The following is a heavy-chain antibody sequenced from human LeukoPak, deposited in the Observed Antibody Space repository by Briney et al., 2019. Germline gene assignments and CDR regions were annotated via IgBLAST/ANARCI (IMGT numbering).Heavy chain of an antibody. CDR3: AKDRRSDFVGYFDY. Sequence: PGGSLRLSCAASGFTFSSYGMHWVRQAPGKGLEWVAYIWYDGSHKYYTDSVKGRFTISRDNSKNTLYLQVNSLRVEDTAVYYCAKDRRSDFVGYFDYWGQGTLVTVSS. CDR1: GFTFSSYG. J-gene: IGHJ4*02. V-gene: IGHV3-30*02. D-gene: IGHD4-23*01. CDR2: IWYDGSHK.